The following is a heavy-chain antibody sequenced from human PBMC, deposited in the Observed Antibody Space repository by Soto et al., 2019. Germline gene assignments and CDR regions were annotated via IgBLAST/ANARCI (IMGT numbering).Heavy chain of an antibody. Sequence: QVQLVESGGGVVQPGRSLRLSCAASGFTFSSYAMHWVRQAPGKGLEWVAVISYDGSNKYYADSVKGRFTISRDNSKNTLYLQMNSLRAEDTAVYYCAKDNYDSSGYSNDAFDIWGQGTMVTVSS. V-gene: IGHV3-30*04. D-gene: IGHD3-22*01. CDR1: GFTFSSYA. CDR3: AKDNYDSSGYSNDAFDI. J-gene: IGHJ3*02. CDR2: ISYDGSNK.